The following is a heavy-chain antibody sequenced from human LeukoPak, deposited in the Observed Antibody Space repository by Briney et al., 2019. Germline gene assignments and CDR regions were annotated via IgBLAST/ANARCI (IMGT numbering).Heavy chain of an antibody. D-gene: IGHD3-22*01. CDR3: ARVTYYYDSSGYSDY. Sequence: GGSLRLSCAASGFTFSNAWMSWVRQAPGKGLEWVSVIYSGGSTYYADSVKGRFTISRDNSKNTLYLQMDSLRAEDTAVYHCARVTYYYDSSGYSDYWGQGTLVTVSS. J-gene: IGHJ4*02. V-gene: IGHV3-53*01. CDR2: IYSGGST. CDR1: GFTFSNAW.